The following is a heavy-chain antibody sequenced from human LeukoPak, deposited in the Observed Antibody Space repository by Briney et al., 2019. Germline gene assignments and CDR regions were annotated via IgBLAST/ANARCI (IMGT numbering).Heavy chain of an antibody. J-gene: IGHJ4*02. CDR2: LHPGDSDT. V-gene: IGHV5-51*01. Sequence: GESLKISCKASGYSFTTHWIGWVRQMPGKGLEWMGILHPGDSDTRYSPSFQGRVTISADKSISTAYLQWSSLRASDGAMYYCARGDTEVAATADFWGQGTLVTVSS. D-gene: IGHD6-19*01. CDR1: GYSFTTHW. CDR3: ARGDTEVAATADF.